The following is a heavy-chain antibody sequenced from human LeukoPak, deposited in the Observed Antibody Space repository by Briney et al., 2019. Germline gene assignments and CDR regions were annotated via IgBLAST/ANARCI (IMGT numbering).Heavy chain of an antibody. CDR1: GYSISSGYY. J-gene: IGHJ5*02. D-gene: IGHD2-2*01. CDR3: ARDLSHCSTSCYGVGWFDP. Sequence: SETLSLTCAVSGYSISSGYYWSWIRQPAGKGLEWIGRNYTSGSTNYNPSLKSRVTMSVDTSKNQFSLKLSSVTAADTAVYYCARDLSHCSTSCYGVGWFDPWGQGTLVTVSS. V-gene: IGHV4-4*07. CDR2: NYTSGST.